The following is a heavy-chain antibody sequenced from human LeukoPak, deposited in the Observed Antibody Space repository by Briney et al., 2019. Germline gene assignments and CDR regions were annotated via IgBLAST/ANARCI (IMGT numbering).Heavy chain of an antibody. Sequence: GGSLRLSCAASGFTFSSYAMSWVRQAPGKGLEWVSAISGSGGSTYYADSVKGRFTISRDNAKNSLYLQMNSLRAEDTALYYCAKDIFTMVRGVVDYWGQGTLVTVSS. CDR2: ISGSGGST. CDR3: AKDIFTMVRGVVDY. J-gene: IGHJ4*02. D-gene: IGHD3-10*01. V-gene: IGHV3-23*01. CDR1: GFTFSSYA.